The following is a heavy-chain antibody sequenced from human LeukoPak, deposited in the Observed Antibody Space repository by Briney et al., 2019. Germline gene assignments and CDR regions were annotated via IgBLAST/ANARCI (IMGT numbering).Heavy chain of an antibody. CDR2: IYTSGST. CDR3: ARGAERYDFWSGYYKDWFDP. J-gene: IGHJ5*02. D-gene: IGHD3-3*01. CDR1: GGPISSYY. V-gene: IGHV4-4*07. Sequence: SETLSLTCTVSGGPISSYYWSWIRQPAGKGLEWIGRIYTSGSTNYNPSLKSRVTMSVDTSKNQFSLKLSSVTAADTAVYYCARGAERYDFWSGYYKDWFDPWGQGTLVTVSS.